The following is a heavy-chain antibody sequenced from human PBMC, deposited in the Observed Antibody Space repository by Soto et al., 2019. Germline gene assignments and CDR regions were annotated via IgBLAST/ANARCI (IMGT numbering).Heavy chain of an antibody. V-gene: IGHV4-30-4*01. CDR1: GGSISSGDYY. Sequence: QVQLQESGPGLVKPSQTLSLTCTVSGGSISSGDYYWTWIRQPPGKGLEWIGYIYYSGSTYYNPSLQSRVTISVETSKNQFSLKLSSVAAADTAVYYCARDVSRYYGMDVWGQGTTVTVSS. J-gene: IGHJ6*02. CDR2: IYYSGST. CDR3: ARDVSRYYGMDV.